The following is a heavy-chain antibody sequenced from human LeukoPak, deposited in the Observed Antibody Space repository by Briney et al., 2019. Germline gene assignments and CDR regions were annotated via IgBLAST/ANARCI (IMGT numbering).Heavy chain of an antibody. Sequence: GGSLRLSCAASGFTVSSNYMSWVRQAPGKGLEWVSVIYSGGSTYYADSVKGRFTISRDNSKNTLYLQMNSLRAEDTAVYYCARDGSSGYYASFGYWGQGTLVTVSS. J-gene: IGHJ4*02. CDR1: GFTVSSNY. V-gene: IGHV3-53*01. CDR2: IYSGGST. CDR3: ARDGSSGYYASFGY. D-gene: IGHD3-22*01.